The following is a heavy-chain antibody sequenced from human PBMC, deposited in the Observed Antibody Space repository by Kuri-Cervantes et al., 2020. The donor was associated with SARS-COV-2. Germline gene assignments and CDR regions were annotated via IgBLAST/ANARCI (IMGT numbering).Heavy chain of an antibody. Sequence: GESLKISCAASGFTFYNFGMTWVRQAPGKGLEWVSTINGGGDPTFYADSVKGRFTISRDNSKNMLYLQMSSLRAEDTAIYYCAKGTFDIRGQGTMVTVSS. J-gene: IGHJ3*02. CDR3: AKGTFDI. CDR1: GFTFYNFG. V-gene: IGHV3-23*01. CDR2: INGGGDPT.